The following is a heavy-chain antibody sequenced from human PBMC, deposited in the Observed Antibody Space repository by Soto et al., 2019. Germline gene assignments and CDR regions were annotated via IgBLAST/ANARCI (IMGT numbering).Heavy chain of an antibody. CDR2: IQPSSGRT. Sequence: ASVKVSCKASGYSFTGLDINWVRQTTGQGLEWMGWIQPSSGRTGYAQKFQGRVTMTRDTSINTAYMELSSLTSDDTAFYYCARGVTAGVDYWGQGTLVTVSS. CDR1: GYSFTGLD. CDR3: ARGVTAGVDY. J-gene: IGHJ4*02. D-gene: IGHD1-26*01. V-gene: IGHV1-8*01.